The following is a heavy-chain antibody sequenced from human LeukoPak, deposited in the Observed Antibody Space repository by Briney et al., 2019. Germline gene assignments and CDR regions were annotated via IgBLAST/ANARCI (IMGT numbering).Heavy chain of an antibody. D-gene: IGHD2-15*01. CDR1: GYTFTGYY. V-gene: IGHV1-2*02. Sequence: ASVKVSCKASGYTFTGYYMHWVRQAPGQGLEWMGWINPNSGGTNYAQKFQGRVTMTRDTSISTAYMELSRLRSDDTAVYYCARVDRAGYDRTNYCSGGGCYSHNWFDPWGQGTLVTVSS. CDR2: INPNSGGT. CDR3: ARVDRAGYDRTNYCSGGGCYSHNWFDP. J-gene: IGHJ5*02.